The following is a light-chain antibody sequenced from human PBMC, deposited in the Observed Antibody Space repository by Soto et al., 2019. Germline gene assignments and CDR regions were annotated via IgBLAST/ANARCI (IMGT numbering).Light chain of an antibody. CDR3: QHYGSSPLT. Sequence: EIVLTQSPGTLSLSPGERASLSCRASQSVSSGYLAWYQQKPGQAPRLLIYGASRRANGIPDRFSGSGSGTDFTLTIRRLEPEDLAVYYCQHYGSSPLTFGGGTKVEIK. CDR2: GAS. CDR1: QSVSSGY. J-gene: IGKJ4*01. V-gene: IGKV3-20*01.